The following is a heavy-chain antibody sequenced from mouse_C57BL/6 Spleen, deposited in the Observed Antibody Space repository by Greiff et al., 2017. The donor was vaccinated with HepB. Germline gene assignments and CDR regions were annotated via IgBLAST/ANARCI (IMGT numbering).Heavy chain of an antibody. CDR2: IHPNSGST. V-gene: IGHV1-64*01. D-gene: IGHD1-1*01. J-gene: IGHJ4*01. Sequence: VQLQQPGAELVKPGASVKLSCKASGYTFTSYWMHWVKQRPGQGLEWIGMIHPNSGSTNYNEKFKSKATLTVDKSSSTAYMQLSSLTSEDSAVYYCAGRPLRESAMDYWGQGTSVTVSS. CDR3: AGRPLRESAMDY. CDR1: GYTFTSYW.